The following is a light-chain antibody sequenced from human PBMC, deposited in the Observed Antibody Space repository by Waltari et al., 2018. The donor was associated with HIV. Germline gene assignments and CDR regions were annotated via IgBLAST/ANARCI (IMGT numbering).Light chain of an antibody. J-gene: IGLJ3*02. CDR3: QSVDSSGTYWM. CDR1: ALPKQS. V-gene: IGLV3-25*03. Sequence: SYELTQPPSVSVSPGQTARITCSGDALPKQSGDWYQQKPGQAPALNIAKDSKIPSGFPVPFSGSSSGTTVTLTISGVQAEDEADYYCQSVDSSGTYWMFGGGTKLTVL. CDR2: KDS.